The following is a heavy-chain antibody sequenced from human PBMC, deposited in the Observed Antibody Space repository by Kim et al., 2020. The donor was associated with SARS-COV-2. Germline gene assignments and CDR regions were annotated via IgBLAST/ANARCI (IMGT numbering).Heavy chain of an antibody. Sequence: GGSLRLSCAASGFTVSSNYMSWVRQAPGKGLEWVSVIYSGGSTYYADSVKGRFTISRDNSKNTLYLQMNSLRAEDTAVYYCARDRDRGWYTNDYWGQGTLVTVSS. J-gene: IGHJ4*02. CDR1: GFTVSSNY. CDR3: ARDRDRGWYTNDY. D-gene: IGHD6-19*01. V-gene: IGHV3-53*01. CDR2: IYSGGST.